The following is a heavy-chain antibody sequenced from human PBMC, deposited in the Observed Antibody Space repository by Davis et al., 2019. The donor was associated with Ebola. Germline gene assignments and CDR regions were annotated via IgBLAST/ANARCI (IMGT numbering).Heavy chain of an antibody. J-gene: IGHJ2*01. D-gene: IGHD3-22*01. Sequence: PGGSLRLSCKGSGYSFTSHWIGWVRQMPGKGLEWMGIIYPGDSDTRYSPSFQGQVTISADKSISTAYLQWSSLKASDTGIYYCARRDYDTDWYFDLWGRGTLVTVSS. CDR3: ARRDYDTDWYFDL. CDR1: GYSFTSHW. V-gene: IGHV5-51*01. CDR2: IYPGDSDT.